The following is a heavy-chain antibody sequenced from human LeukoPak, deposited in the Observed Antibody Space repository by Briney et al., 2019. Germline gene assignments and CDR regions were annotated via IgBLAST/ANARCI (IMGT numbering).Heavy chain of an antibody. CDR2: ISAYNGNT. CDR3: ARGGNVLLWFGELYGGPYDY. D-gene: IGHD3-10*01. Sequence: GASVKVSCKASGYTFTSYGISWVRQAPGQGLEWMGWISAYNGNTNYAQKLQGRVTMTTDTSTGTAYMELRSLRSDDTAVYYCARGGNVLLWFGELYGGPYDYWGQGTLVTVSS. V-gene: IGHV1-18*01. CDR1: GYTFTSYG. J-gene: IGHJ4*02.